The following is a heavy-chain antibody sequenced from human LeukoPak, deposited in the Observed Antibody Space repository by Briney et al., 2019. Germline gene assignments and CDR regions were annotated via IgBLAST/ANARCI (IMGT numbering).Heavy chain of an antibody. CDR1: GGSISGYY. D-gene: IGHD3-16*01. V-gene: IGHV4-59*01. CDR2: IYYSGST. Sequence: SETLSLTCSVSGGSISGYYWSWIRLPPGKGLEWIGSIYYSGSTNYNPSLQSRVTISVDTSKNQFSLNLSSVTAADTAVYYCARDFWGFDSWGQGTLDTVSS. J-gene: IGHJ5*01. CDR3: ARDFWGFDS.